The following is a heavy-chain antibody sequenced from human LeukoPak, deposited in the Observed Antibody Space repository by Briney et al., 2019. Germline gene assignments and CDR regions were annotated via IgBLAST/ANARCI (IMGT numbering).Heavy chain of an antibody. CDR3: AKDFSGALDY. D-gene: IGHD3-10*01. CDR2: ISYDGSNK. V-gene: IGHV3-30*18. J-gene: IGHJ4*02. Sequence: GGSLRLSCAASGFTFSSYAMSWVRQAPGKGLEWVAVISYDGSNKYYADSVKGRFTISRDNSKKTLYLQMNSLRAEDTAVYYCAKDFSGALDYWGQGTLVTVSS. CDR1: GFTFSSYA.